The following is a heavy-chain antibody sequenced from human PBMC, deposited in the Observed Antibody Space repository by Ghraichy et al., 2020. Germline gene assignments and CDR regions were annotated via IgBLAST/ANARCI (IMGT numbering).Heavy chain of an antibody. CDR2: INHSGST. CDR1: GGSFSGYY. CDR3: ARGLVGATGKNYWYFDL. D-gene: IGHD1-26*01. V-gene: IGHV4-34*01. J-gene: IGHJ2*01. Sequence: SETLSLTCAVYGGSFSGYYWSWIRQPPGKGLEWIGEINHSGSTNYNPSLKSRVTISVDTSKNQFSLKLSSVTAADTAVYYCARGLVGATGKNYWYFDLWGRGTLVTVSS.